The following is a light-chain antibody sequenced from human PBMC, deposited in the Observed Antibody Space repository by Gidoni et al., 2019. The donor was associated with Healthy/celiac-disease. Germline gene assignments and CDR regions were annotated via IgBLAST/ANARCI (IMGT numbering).Light chain of an antibody. CDR3: SSYTSSSTYNWV. V-gene: IGLV2-14*04. CDR1: SSDVGGYNY. CDR2: DVS. J-gene: IGLJ1*01. Sequence: GSPGQSITISCTGTSSDVGGYNYVSWYQQHPGKAPKLMIYDVSNRPSGVSNRFSGSKSGNTASLTISGLQAEDEADYYCSSYTSSSTYNWVFGTGTKVTVL.